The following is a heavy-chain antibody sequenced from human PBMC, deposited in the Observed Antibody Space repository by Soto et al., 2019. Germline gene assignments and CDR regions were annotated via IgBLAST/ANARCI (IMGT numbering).Heavy chain of an antibody. CDR2: IYYSGST. CDR1: GGSISSYY. CDR3: ARDKSGDYVLDY. V-gene: IGHV4-59*01. Sequence: SETLSLTCTVSGGSISSYYWSWIRQPPGKGLEWIGYIYYSGSTNYDPSLKSRVTISVDTSKNQFSLKLSSVTAADTAVYYCARDKSGDYVLDYWGQGTLVTVSS. J-gene: IGHJ4*02. D-gene: IGHD4-17*01.